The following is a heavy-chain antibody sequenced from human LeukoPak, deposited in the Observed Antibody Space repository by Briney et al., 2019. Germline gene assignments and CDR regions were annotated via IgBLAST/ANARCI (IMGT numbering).Heavy chain of an antibody. V-gene: IGHV1-18*01. CDR2: ISAYNGNT. J-gene: IGHJ6*02. CDR1: GYTFTSYG. D-gene: IGHD4-17*01. Sequence: ASVKVSCKASGYTFTSYGISWVRQAPGQGLEWMGWISAYNGNTNYAQKLQGRVTMTTDTSTSTAYMELRSLRSDDTAVYYCALYGDHYYYYYGMDVWGQGTTVTVSS. CDR3: ALYGDHYYYYYGMDV.